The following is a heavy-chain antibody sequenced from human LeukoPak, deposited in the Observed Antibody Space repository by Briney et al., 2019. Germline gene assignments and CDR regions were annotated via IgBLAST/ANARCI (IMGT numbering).Heavy chain of an antibody. CDR1: GFTVSSNY. V-gene: IGHV3-53*01. Sequence: PGGSLRLSCAASGFTVSSNYMSWVRQAPGKGLEWVSVIYSGGSTYYADPVKGRFTISRDNSKNTLYLQMNSLRAEDTAVYYCASHGGRRYCSGGSCYRWFDPWGQGTLVTVSS. J-gene: IGHJ5*02. D-gene: IGHD2-15*01. CDR2: IYSGGST. CDR3: ASHGGRRYCSGGSCYRWFDP.